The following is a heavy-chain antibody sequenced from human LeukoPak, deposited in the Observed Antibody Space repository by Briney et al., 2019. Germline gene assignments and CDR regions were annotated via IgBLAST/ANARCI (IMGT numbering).Heavy chain of an antibody. CDR3: ARHGGESIVAMILHAFDI. CDR1: GGSISSYS. D-gene: IGHD5-12*01. V-gene: IGHV4-59*08. Sequence: PSETLSLTCTVSGGSISSYSWSWIRQPPGKGLEWIGSIYYSGSTNYNPSLKSRVTMSVDTSKNQFSLKLSSVTAADTAVYYCARHGGESIVAMILHAFDIWGQGTMDTVSS. J-gene: IGHJ3*02. CDR2: IYYSGST.